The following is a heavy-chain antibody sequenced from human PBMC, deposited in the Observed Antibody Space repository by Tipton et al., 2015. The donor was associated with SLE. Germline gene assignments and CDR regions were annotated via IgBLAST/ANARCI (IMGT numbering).Heavy chain of an antibody. Sequence: QSGPEVKKPGASVEVSCEASGYTFTAYPLNWLRQAPGQGLEWMARINPKRGVTNYAQKFRGRVSLPRDTSINTVYMELTGLRSDDTAVYYCAKEWGVSSDAFDIWGQGTTLIVSS. J-gene: IGHJ3*02. CDR3: AKEWGVSSDAFDI. D-gene: IGHD3-10*01. V-gene: IGHV1-2*06. CDR2: INPKRGVT. CDR1: GYTFTAYP.